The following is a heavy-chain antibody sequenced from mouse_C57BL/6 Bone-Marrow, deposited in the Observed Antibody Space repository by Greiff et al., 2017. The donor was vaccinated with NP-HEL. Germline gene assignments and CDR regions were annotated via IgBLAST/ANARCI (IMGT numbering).Heavy chain of an antibody. V-gene: IGHV1-22*01. CDR1: GYTFTDYN. J-gene: IGHJ4*01. D-gene: IGHD1-1*01. CDR3: ARGDFITTVVRDYYAMDY. CDR2: INPNNGGT. Sequence: EVQLQQSGPELVKPGASVKMSCKASGYTFTDYNMHWVKQSHGKSLEWIGYINPNNGGTSYNQKFKGKATFTVNKSSSTAYMELRSLTSEDSAVYYCARGDFITTVVRDYYAMDYWGQGTSVTVSS.